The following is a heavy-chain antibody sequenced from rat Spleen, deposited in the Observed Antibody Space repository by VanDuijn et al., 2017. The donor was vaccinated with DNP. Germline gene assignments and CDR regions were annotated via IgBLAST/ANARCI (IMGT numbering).Heavy chain of an antibody. D-gene: IGHD1-7*01. CDR2: ISFSGST. V-gene: IGHV3-1*01. CDR3: ARWTRYFDN. CDR1: GHSITSNY. J-gene: IGHJ2*01. Sequence: EVQLQESGPGLVRPSQSLSLTCSVTGHSITSNYWGWIRKFPRNKMEWIGHISFSGSTTYNPSLKSRISITRDTSKNHFFLHLNSVTSEDTGTYYCARWTRYFDNWGQGVMVTVSS.